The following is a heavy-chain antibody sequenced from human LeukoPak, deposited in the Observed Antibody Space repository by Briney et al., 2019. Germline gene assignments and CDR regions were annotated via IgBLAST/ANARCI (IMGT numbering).Heavy chain of an antibody. J-gene: IGHJ6*02. CDR3: AKEEWLARLYYGMDV. CDR2: ISGSGGST. D-gene: IGHD6-19*01. V-gene: IGHV3-23*01. Sequence: GGSLRLSCAASGFTFRSFAMNWVRQAPGKGLEWVSAISGSGGSTYYADSVKGRFTISRDNSKNTLYLQMNSLRAEDTAVYYCAKEEWLARLYYGMDVWGQGTTVTVSS. CDR1: GFTFRSFA.